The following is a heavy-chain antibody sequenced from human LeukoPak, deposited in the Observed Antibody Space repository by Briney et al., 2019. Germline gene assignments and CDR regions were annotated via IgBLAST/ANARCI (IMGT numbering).Heavy chain of an antibody. Sequence: ASVKVSCKASGYTFTSYYMHWARQAPGQGLEWMGIINPSGGSTSYAQKFQGRVTMTRDMSTSTVYMELSSLRSEDTAVYYCARDPPPDSYGYGGGFDYWGQGTLVTVSS. CDR3: ARDPPPDSYGYGGGFDY. CDR2: INPSGGST. J-gene: IGHJ4*02. D-gene: IGHD5-18*01. CDR1: GYTFTSYY. V-gene: IGHV1-46*01.